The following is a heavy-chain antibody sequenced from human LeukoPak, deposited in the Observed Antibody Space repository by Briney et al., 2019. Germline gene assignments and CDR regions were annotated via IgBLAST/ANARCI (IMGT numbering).Heavy chain of an antibody. V-gene: IGHV3-30-3*01. D-gene: IGHD1-20*01. CDR2: ISYDGSNK. CDR1: GFTFSSYA. Sequence: GGSLRLSCAASGFTFSSYAMHWVRQAPGKGLEWVAVISYDGSNKYYADSVKGRFTISRDNSKNTLYLQMYSLRAEDTAVYYCASAFITGAADYWGQGTLVTVSS. J-gene: IGHJ4*02. CDR3: ASAFITGAADY.